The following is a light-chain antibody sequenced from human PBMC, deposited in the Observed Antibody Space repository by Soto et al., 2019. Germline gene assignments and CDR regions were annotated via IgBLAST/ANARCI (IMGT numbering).Light chain of an antibody. CDR2: GAS. V-gene: IGKV3-20*01. J-gene: IGKJ2*01. Sequence: EIVLTQSPGTLSLSPGERATLSCRASQSVSSSYLAWYQQKPGQAPRLLIYGASSRATGIPDRFSGSGSGTDFTLPIRRLEPEDFAVYYCRQYGSSPPYTFGQGTKLEIK. CDR1: QSVSSSY. CDR3: RQYGSSPPYT.